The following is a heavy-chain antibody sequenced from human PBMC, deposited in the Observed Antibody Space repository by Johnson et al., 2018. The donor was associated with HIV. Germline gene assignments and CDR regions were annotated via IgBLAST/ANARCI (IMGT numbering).Heavy chain of an antibody. D-gene: IGHD6-25*01. CDR3: ARDLAAGIPSDAFDI. CDR1: GFTFSNYA. Sequence: QVQLVESGGGVVQPGRSLRLSCAASGFTFSNYAMHWVRQAPGKGLEWVALISYDGSNKYYADSVKGRFTISRDNSKNTLYLQMNSLRAEDTAVYYCARDLAAGIPSDAFDIWGQGTMVTVSS. J-gene: IGHJ3*02. CDR2: ISYDGSNK. V-gene: IGHV3-30-3*01.